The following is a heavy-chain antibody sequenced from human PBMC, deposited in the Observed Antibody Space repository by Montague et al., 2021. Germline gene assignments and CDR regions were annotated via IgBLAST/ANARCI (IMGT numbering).Heavy chain of an antibody. Sequence: TSGRTNYNPSVQSRVTILVDTSKNQFSLRLNSVTAADTVVYYCARHRSISAAVPNYFYPWGQGTLDTFS. D-gene: IGHD6-13*01. CDR2: TSGRT. CDR3: ARHRSISAAVPNYFYP. J-gene: IGHJ5*02. V-gene: IGHV4-4*08.